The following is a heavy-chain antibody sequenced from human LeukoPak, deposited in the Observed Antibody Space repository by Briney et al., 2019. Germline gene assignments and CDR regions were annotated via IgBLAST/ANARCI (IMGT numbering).Heavy chain of an antibody. CDR3: ASGSSSWYDYYFDY. CDR2: IYYSGST. V-gene: IGHV4-59*01. Sequence: SETLSLTCTDSGGSISSYYWSWIRQPPGKGLEWIGYIYYSGSTNYNPSLKSRVTISVDTSKNQFSLKLSSVTAADTAVYYCASGSSSWYDYYFDYWGQGTLVTVSS. CDR1: GGSISSYY. D-gene: IGHD6-13*01. J-gene: IGHJ4*02.